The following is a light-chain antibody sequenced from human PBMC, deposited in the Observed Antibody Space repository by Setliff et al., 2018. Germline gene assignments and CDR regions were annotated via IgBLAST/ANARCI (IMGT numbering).Light chain of an antibody. CDR2: SNN. CDR1: SSNIGTNT. J-gene: IGLJ1*01. CDR3: AAWDDSLNGHV. V-gene: IGLV1-44*01. Sequence: QSVLTQPPSASGTPGQRVTISCSGSSSNIGTNTVNWYQQLPGTAPKLLIYSNNQRPSGVPDRFSGSESGTSAPPAISGLQSEDEADYYCAAWDDSLNGHVFGTGTKVTVL.